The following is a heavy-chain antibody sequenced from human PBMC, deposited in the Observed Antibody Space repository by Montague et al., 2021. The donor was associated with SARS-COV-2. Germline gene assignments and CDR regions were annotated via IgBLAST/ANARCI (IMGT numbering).Heavy chain of an antibody. Sequence: SMSISCAASGFTFSSYAMSWVRQAPGKGLEWVSVIYSGGSSTYYSDSVKGRFTISRDNSKNTLYLQMNSLRAEDTAVYYCAKSRGIRYDSSGYYYPLDYWGQGTLVTVSS. CDR3: AKSRGIRYDSSGYYYPLDY. V-gene: IGHV3-23*03. J-gene: IGHJ4*02. D-gene: IGHD3-22*01. CDR1: GFTFSSYA. CDR2: IYSGGSST.